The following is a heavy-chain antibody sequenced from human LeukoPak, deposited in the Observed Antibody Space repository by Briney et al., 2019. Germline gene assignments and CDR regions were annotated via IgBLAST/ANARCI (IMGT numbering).Heavy chain of an antibody. D-gene: IGHD2-15*01. V-gene: IGHV1-69*13. Sequence: GASVKVSCKASGGTFSSFAISWVRQAPGQGLEWMGGIIPIFGTANYAQKFQGRVTITADESTSTAYMELSSLRSEDTAVYYCARGTGYCSGGSCYGLSGYYGMDVWGQGTTVTVSS. CDR3: ARGTGYCSGGSCYGLSGYYGMDV. J-gene: IGHJ6*02. CDR2: IIPIFGTA. CDR1: GGTFSSFA.